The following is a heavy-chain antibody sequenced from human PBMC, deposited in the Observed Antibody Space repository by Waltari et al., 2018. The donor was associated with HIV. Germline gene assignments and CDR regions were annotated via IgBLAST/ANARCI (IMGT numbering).Heavy chain of an antibody. V-gene: IGHV5-51*01. CDR2: IYVGDSDT. Sequence: EVQLVQSGAEVKKPGESLKISCKVSGYSFTNYWIAWVRQMPGKGLEWMGIIYVGDSDTRYSPSFQGRVVISVDKSISTAYLQWNSLTASDTAIYYCSRHQSTIAPPGSWGQGTLVTVSS. CDR1: GYSFTNYW. CDR3: SRHQSTIAPPGS. J-gene: IGHJ5*02. D-gene: IGHD6-6*01.